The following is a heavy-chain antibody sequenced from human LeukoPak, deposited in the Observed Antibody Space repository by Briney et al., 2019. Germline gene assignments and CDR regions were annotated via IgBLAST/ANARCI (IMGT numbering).Heavy chain of an antibody. V-gene: IGHV1-2*04. CDR3: ARGLPGPYYYGMDV. J-gene: IGHJ6*02. CDR2: INPNSGGT. CDR1: GYTFTGYY. Sequence: ASVNVSCKASGYTFTGYYMHWVRQAPGQGLEWMEWINPNSGGTNYAQKFQGWVTMTRDTSISTAYMELSRLRSDDTAVYYCARGLPGPYYYGMDVWGQGTTVTVSS. D-gene: IGHD1-14*01.